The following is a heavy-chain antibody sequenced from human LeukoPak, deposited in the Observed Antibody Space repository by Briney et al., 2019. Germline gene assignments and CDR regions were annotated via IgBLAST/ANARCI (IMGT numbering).Heavy chain of an antibody. CDR3: ARHALATVTDPSFDY. CDR2: IYSSGST. CDR1: GGSISTYS. V-gene: IGHV4-59*08. Sequence: SETLSLTCTVSGGSISTYSWNWIRQPPGKGLEWIGYIYSSGSTKYNPSLKSRATISVDKSKNQCSLKLRSVTAADTAVYYCARHALATVTDPSFDYWGQGTLITVSS. D-gene: IGHD2-21*02. J-gene: IGHJ4*02.